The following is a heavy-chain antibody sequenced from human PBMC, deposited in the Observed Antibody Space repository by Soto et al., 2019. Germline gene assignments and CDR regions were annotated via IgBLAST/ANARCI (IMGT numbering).Heavy chain of an antibody. CDR3: ATGLYARGFLEWLPYPGVDV. Sequence: ASVKVSCKVSGYTLTELSMHWVRQAPGKGLEWMGGFDPEDGETIYAQKFQGRVTMTEDTSTDTAYMELSSLRSEDTAVYYCATGLYARGFLEWLPYPGVDVLGQGTTVTVSS. CDR2: FDPEDGET. V-gene: IGHV1-24*01. J-gene: IGHJ6*01. D-gene: IGHD3-3*01. CDR1: GYTLTELS.